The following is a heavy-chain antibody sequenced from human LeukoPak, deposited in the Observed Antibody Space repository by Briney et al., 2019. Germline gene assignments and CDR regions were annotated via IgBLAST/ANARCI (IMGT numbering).Heavy chain of an antibody. V-gene: IGHV4-31*03. D-gene: IGHD2-15*01. CDR3: ACFGAARYYGMDV. Sequence: SETLSLTCTVSGGSISSGGYYWSWIRQHPGKGLEWIGYIYYSGSTYYNPSLKCRVTISVDTSKNQFSLKLSSVTAADTAVYYCACFGAARYYGMDVWGQGTTVTVSS. J-gene: IGHJ6*02. CDR2: IYYSGST. CDR1: GGSISSGGYY.